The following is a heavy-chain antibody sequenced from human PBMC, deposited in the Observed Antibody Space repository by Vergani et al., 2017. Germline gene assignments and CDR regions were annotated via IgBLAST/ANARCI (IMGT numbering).Heavy chain of an antibody. V-gene: IGHV1-69-2*01. Sequence: EVQLVQSGAEVKKPGATMKISCKVSGYTFTDHYMHWVKQAPGKGLEWMGLVDPEDGETIYEEKFKGRVTIAADTSTDTAHLELSSLRSEDTAVYYCATPQTVTTGGMEVWGKGTTVIVSS. CDR1: GYTFTDHY. CDR3: ATPQTVTTGGMEV. D-gene: IGHD4-17*01. J-gene: IGHJ6*04. CDR2: VDPEDGET.